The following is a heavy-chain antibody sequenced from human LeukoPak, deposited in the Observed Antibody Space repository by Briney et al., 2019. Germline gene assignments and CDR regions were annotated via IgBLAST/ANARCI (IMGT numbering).Heavy chain of an antibody. D-gene: IGHD3-10*01. CDR2: IYYSGST. Sequence: SETLSLTYTVSGGSISSYYWSWIRQPPGKGLEWIGYIYYSGSTNYNPSLKSRVTISVDTSKNQFSLKLSSVTAADTAVYYSARGSYGSGSYFKVGSFDYWGQGTLVTVSS. CDR3: ARGSYGSGSYFKVGSFDY. CDR1: GGSISSYY. V-gene: IGHV4-59*01. J-gene: IGHJ4*02.